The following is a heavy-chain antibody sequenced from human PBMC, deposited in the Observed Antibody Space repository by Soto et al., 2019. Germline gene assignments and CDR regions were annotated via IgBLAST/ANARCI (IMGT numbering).Heavy chain of an antibody. Sequence: QVQLVQSAGEVKKPGASVKVSCKASGYTFIRYGITWVRQAPGQGLEWMGWISPYNDYTIYAQKLQGRVTMNPDTSTRTVYLDWRSLKSDDTAVYYCARGGYYDTTWGKLSHYGLDVWGQGTSVTVSS. CDR3: ARGGYYDTTWGKLSHYGLDV. J-gene: IGHJ6*02. CDR2: ISPYNDYT. D-gene: IGHD3-16*01. CDR1: GYTFIRYG. V-gene: IGHV1-18*01.